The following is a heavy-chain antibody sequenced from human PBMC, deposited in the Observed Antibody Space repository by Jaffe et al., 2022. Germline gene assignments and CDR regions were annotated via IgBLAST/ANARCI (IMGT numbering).Heavy chain of an antibody. CDR2: VTHRGTS. Sequence: QVQLQQWGAGLLKPSETLSLTCAVYGGSFSGYYWIWIRQPPGEGLEWIGDVTHRGTSNYNLSLKSRVAISLDTSKNHFSLKLNSVTAADTGVYYCARGRKECTSGCLSFDYWGPGTVVTVSS. D-gene: IGHD6-19*01. V-gene: IGHV4-34*01. CDR3: ARGRKECTSGCLSFDY. CDR1: GGSFSGYY. J-gene: IGHJ4*02.